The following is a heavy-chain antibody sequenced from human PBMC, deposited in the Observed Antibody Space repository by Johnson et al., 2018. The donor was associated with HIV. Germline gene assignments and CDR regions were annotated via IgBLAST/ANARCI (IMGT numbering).Heavy chain of an antibody. V-gene: IGHV3-66*01. D-gene: IGHD5-12*01. CDR3: ARGAVSGYVSVDAFHI. J-gene: IGHJ3*02. CDR2: IYSGGST. CDR1: GFTVSSNY. Sequence: VQLVESGGGLVQPGGSLRLSCAASGFTVSSNYMSWVRQAPGKGLEWVSVIYSGGSTYYADSVKGRFTISRDNSKNTLYLQMNSLRAEDTAVYYCARGAVSGYVSVDAFHIWGQGTLVTVSS.